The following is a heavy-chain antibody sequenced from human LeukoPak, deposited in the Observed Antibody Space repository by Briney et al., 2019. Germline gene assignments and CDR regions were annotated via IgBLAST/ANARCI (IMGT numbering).Heavy chain of an antibody. CDR1: GGSISSSSYY. CDR2: IYYSGST. Sequence: SETLSLTCTVSGGSISSSSYYWGWIRQPPGKGLEWIGFIYYSGSTNYNPSLKSRVIISLDTSKNQFSLKLSSVTAADTAVYYCARGLTSGYYGHYYMDVWGKGTTVTVSS. CDR3: ARGLTSGYYGHYYMDV. J-gene: IGHJ6*03. V-gene: IGHV4-61*05. D-gene: IGHD3-22*01.